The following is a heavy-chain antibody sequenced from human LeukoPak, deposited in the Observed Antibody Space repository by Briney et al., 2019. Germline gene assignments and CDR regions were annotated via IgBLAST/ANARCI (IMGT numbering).Heavy chain of an antibody. Sequence: ASVKVSCKASGYTFTGYYMHWVRQAPGQGLEWMGWINPSGGSTSYAQKFQGRVTMTRDTSTSTVYMELSSLRSEDTAVYYCASGGNYYDSSGYYPDAFDIWGQGTMVTVSS. J-gene: IGHJ3*02. V-gene: IGHV1-46*01. CDR1: GYTFTGYY. D-gene: IGHD3-22*01. CDR3: ASGGNYYDSSGYYPDAFDI. CDR2: INPSGGST.